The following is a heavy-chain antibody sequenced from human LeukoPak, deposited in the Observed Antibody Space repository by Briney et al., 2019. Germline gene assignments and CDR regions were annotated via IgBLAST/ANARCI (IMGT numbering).Heavy chain of an antibody. J-gene: IGHJ6*03. V-gene: IGHV4-61*02. Sequence: PSQTLSLTCTVSGGSISSGSYYWSWIRQPAGKGLEWIGRIYTSGSTNYNPSLKSRVTISVDTSKNQFSLKLSSVTAADTAVYYCARDRVVVVPAAINYYYYMDVWGKGTTVTVSS. CDR1: GGSISSGSYY. CDR3: ARDRVVVVPAAINYYYYMDV. D-gene: IGHD2-2*01. CDR2: IYTSGST.